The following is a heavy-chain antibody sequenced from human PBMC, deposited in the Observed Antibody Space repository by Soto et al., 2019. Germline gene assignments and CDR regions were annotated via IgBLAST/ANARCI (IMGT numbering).Heavy chain of an antibody. Sequence: EVQLVESGGGLVKPGGSLRLSCVASGFTFRTYTMNWVRQAPGKGLEWVSGIRGFSPYTFYAESVKGRFTISRDNAKNSLYLQMNSLGDEDTAVYYCARDRGYDAHDYYYNAMDVWGQGTTVTVSS. CDR3: ARDRGYDAHDYYYNAMDV. D-gene: IGHD2-15*01. V-gene: IGHV3-21*01. J-gene: IGHJ6*02. CDR2: IRGFSPYT. CDR1: GFTFRTYT.